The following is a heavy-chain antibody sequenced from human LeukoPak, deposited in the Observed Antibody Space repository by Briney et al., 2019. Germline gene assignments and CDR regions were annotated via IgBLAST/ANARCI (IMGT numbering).Heavy chain of an antibody. CDR2: IYYSGST. D-gene: IGHD3-22*01. V-gene: IGHV4-39*07. CDR3: ASTDSSGDNRYLDFDY. Sequence: PAETLSLTCTVSGGSISSSSYYWGWIRQPPGKGLEWIGSIYYSGSTYYNPSLKSRVTISVDTSKNQFSLKLSSVTAADTAVYYCASTDSSGDNRYLDFDYWGQGTLVTVSS. J-gene: IGHJ4*02. CDR1: GGSISSSSYY.